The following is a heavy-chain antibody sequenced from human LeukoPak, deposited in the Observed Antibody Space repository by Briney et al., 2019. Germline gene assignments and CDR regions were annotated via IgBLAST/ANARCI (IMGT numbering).Heavy chain of an antibody. CDR2: IYTSGST. CDR3: WRYSGYDFEYYFDY. D-gene: IGHD5-12*01. Sequence: SETLSLTCTVSGGSISSYYWIWIRQPAGKGLEWIGRIYTSGSTNYNPSLKRRVTMSEDTSKNHFSLTLNSATAADTAVVYCWRYSGYDFEYYFDYWGQGTLVTVSS. CDR1: GGSISSYY. J-gene: IGHJ4*02. V-gene: IGHV4-4*07.